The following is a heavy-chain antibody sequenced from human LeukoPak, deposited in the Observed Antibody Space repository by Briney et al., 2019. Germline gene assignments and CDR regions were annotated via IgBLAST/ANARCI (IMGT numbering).Heavy chain of an antibody. CDR2: IYYSGST. V-gene: IGHV4-31*03. CDR1: GGSISSGGYY. J-gene: IGHJ6*02. Sequence: SETLSLTCTVSGGSISSGGYYWSWIRQHPGKGLEWIGYIYYSGSTYYNPSLKSRVTISVDTSKYQFSLKLSSVTAADTAVYYCARDGYEGGMDVWGQGTTVTVSS. D-gene: IGHD5-12*01. CDR3: ARDGYEGGMDV.